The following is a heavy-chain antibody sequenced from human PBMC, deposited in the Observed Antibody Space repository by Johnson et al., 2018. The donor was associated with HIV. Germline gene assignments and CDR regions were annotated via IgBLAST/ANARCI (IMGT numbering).Heavy chain of an antibody. D-gene: IGHD1-14*01. V-gene: IGHV3-66*02. J-gene: IGHJ3*02. Sequence: VQLVESGGGLVQPGGSLRLSCAASGFTVSSSYMSWVRQAPGKGLEWVSVIYSAGSTYYAGSVKGRFTISRDNSKNTLYLQMNSLRGEDTAVYYCARECEPAGLAFDIWGQGTMVTVSS. CDR1: GFTVSSSY. CDR3: ARECEPAGLAFDI. CDR2: IYSAGST.